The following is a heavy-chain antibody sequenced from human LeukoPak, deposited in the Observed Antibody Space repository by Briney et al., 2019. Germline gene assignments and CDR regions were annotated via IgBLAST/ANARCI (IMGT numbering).Heavy chain of an antibody. V-gene: IGHV3-21*04. Sequence: GGSLRLSCAASGFTFSSFSMNWVRQAPGKGLEWVSSISSSSTYIYYADSVKGRFTISRDNAKNSLYLQMDSLRAEDTAVYYCARDASGSTANLRLDPWGQGTLVTVSS. D-gene: IGHD2-2*01. J-gene: IGHJ5*02. CDR1: GFTFSSFS. CDR2: ISSSSTYI. CDR3: ARDASGSTANLRLDP.